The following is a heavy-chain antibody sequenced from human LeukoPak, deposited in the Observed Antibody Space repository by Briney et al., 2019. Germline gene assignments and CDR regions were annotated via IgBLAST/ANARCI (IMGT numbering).Heavy chain of an antibody. CDR1: GGYISSYY. D-gene: IGHD3-10*01. Sequence: SETLSLTCTVSGGYISSYYWSWIRQPPGKGLEWIGYIYYSGSTNYNPSLKSRVTISVDTSKNQFSLKLKSVTAADTAVYYCASLTMVRGVRSWFDPWGQGTLVTVSS. CDR3: ASLTMVRGVRSWFDP. J-gene: IGHJ5*02. CDR2: IYYSGST. V-gene: IGHV4-59*12.